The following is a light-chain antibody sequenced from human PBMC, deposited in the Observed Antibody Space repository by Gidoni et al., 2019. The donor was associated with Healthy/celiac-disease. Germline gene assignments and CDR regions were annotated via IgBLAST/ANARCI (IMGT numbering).Light chain of an antibody. Sequence: SVRTHPPSVSGAPGQWVPISCTGSSYNIGAGYDVHWSQQLPGTAPKLLLYGNSNRPSGVPDRFSGSKSGTSASLAITGLQAEDEADYYCQSYDSSLSAHVVFGGGTKLTVL. V-gene: IGLV1-40*01. J-gene: IGLJ2*01. CDR3: QSYDSSLSAHVV. CDR2: GNS. CDR1: SYNIGAGYD.